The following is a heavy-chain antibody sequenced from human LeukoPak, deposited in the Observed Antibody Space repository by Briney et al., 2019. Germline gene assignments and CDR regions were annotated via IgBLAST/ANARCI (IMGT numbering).Heavy chain of an antibody. D-gene: IGHD5-12*01. Sequence: SETLSLTCTVSGGSIRSYSWNWIRQSPGKGLEWIGRVYHSGSINYNPSLKSRVTISVDTSKNQFSLNLSFVTAADTAVYYCVSSYGGYVLDYWGQGTLVIVSS. CDR3: VSSYGGYVLDY. J-gene: IGHJ4*02. V-gene: IGHV4-59*01. CDR2: VYHSGSI. CDR1: GGSIRSYS.